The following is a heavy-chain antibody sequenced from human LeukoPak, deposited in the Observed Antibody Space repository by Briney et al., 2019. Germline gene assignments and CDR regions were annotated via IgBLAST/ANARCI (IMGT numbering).Heavy chain of an antibody. D-gene: IGHD2-2*01. V-gene: IGHV4-4*07. J-gene: IGHJ4*02. CDR1: GGSISSYY. CDR3: ARSPVVVPAAIDY. Sequence: SETLSLTCTVSGGSISSYYWSWIRQPAGKGLEWIGRIDTSGSTNYNPSLKSRVTISVDKSKNQSSLKLSSVTAADTAVYYCARSPVVVPAAIDYWGQGTLVTVSS. CDR2: IDTSGST.